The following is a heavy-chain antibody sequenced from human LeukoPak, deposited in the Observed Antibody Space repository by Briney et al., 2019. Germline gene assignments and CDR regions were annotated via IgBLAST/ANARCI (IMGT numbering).Heavy chain of an antibody. CDR1: GFTFSSYA. V-gene: IGHV3-23*01. CDR3: AKDGLPAYDYVWGSSQNYFDY. D-gene: IGHD3-16*01. CDR2: ISGSGGSA. J-gene: IGHJ4*02. Sequence: PGGSLRLSCAASGFTFSSYAMSWVRQAPGKGLEWVSAISGSGGSAYYADSVKGRFTISRDNSKNTLYLQMNSLRAEDTAVYYCAKDGLPAYDYVWGSSQNYFDYWGQGTLVTVSS.